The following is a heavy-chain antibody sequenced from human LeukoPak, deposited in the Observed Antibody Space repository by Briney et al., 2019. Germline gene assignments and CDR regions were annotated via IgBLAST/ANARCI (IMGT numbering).Heavy chain of an antibody. CDR3: AKETPNYYDSSGYFDS. CDR1: GFTFSSFA. V-gene: IGHV3-23*01. Sequence: GGSLRLSCAASGFTFSSFAMSWFRQAPGKGLEWVSTVSFSAVSMFYADSVEGRFTISRDNSKNTLYLQMNSLRADDTAIYYCAKETPNYYDSSGYFDSWGQGTLVTVSS. J-gene: IGHJ4*02. CDR2: VSFSAVSM. D-gene: IGHD3-22*01.